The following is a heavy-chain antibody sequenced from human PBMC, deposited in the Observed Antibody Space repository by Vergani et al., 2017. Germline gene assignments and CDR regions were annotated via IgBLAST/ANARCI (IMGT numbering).Heavy chain of an antibody. V-gene: IGHV3-23*01. CDR2: ISGSGGST. CDR3: AKAGIVVPAAITGIRAYYYYYMDV. CDR1: GFTFSSYA. J-gene: IGHJ6*03. Sequence: EVQLLESGGGLVQPGGSLRLSCAASGFTFSSYAMSWVRQAPGKGLEWVSAISGSGGSTYYADSVKGRFTISRDNSKNTLYLQMNSLRAEDTAVYYCAKAGIVVPAAITGIRAYYYYYMDVWSKGTTVTVSS. D-gene: IGHD2-2*01.